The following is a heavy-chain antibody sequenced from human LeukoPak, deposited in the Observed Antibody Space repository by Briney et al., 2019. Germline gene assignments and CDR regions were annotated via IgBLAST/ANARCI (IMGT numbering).Heavy chain of an antibody. CDR1: GFTFSSYA. Sequence: GGSLRLSCATSGFTFSSYAMSWVRQAPGKGLEWVSGIRANGETTYYADSVRGRFTISRDNSRSMVWLQMNSLTAEDTAMYYCGRDLNWGAFDIRGLGTLVTVSS. CDR2: IRANGETT. D-gene: IGHD7-27*01. J-gene: IGHJ3*02. CDR3: GRDLNWGAFDI. V-gene: IGHV3-23*01.